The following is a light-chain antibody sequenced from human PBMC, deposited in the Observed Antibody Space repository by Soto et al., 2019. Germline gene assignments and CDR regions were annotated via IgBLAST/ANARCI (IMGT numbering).Light chain of an antibody. Sequence: DIQMTQSPSSLSASVGDRVTITCRASQDISVYLAWYQQKPGQVPKLLIYSASTLKSCVPTRFSGSGSGTDFKLTISSLQPEDVASYYCQKFNAAPFTFGQGTRLEIK. J-gene: IGKJ5*01. CDR2: SAS. CDR3: QKFNAAPFT. V-gene: IGKV1-27*01. CDR1: QDISVY.